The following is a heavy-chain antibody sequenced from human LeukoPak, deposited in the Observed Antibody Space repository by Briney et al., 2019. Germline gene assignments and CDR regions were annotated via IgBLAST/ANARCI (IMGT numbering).Heavy chain of an antibody. Sequence: SVKVSCKASGGTFSSYAISWVRQAPGQGLEWMGGIIPIFGTANYAQKFQGRVTITADESTSTAYMELSGLRSEDTAVYYCARVGSEMSSDYYYVYFDYWGQGTLVTVSS. CDR2: IIPIFGTA. J-gene: IGHJ4*02. CDR3: ARVGSEMSSDYYYVYFDY. D-gene: IGHD3-22*01. V-gene: IGHV1-69*13. CDR1: GGTFSSYA.